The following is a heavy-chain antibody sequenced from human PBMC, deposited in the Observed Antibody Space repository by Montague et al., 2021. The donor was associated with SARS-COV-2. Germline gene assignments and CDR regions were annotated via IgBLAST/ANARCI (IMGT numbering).Heavy chain of an antibody. D-gene: IGHD5-24*01. J-gene: IGHJ4*02. CDR1: GVSISSYY. V-gene: IGHV4-59*01. CDR3: ARVFPRWLRFDPYFDY. Sequence: SETLSLTCTVSGVSISSYYWCWIRQPPGKGMELIGYIYNSVSTNYNPYLTSRVTISIDTSKNQFSLKLSSATAADTAVYYCARVFPRWLRFDPYFDYWGQGTLVTVSS. CDR2: IYNSVST.